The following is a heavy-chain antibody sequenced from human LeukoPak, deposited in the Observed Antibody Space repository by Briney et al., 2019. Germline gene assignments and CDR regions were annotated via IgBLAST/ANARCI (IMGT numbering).Heavy chain of an antibody. CDR1: GGSISSYY. CDR3: ARDGMNYYDSSGYYFFDY. Sequence: SETLSLTCTVSGGSISSYYWSWIRQPAGKGLEWIGRIYTSGSTNYNPSLKSRVTMSVDTSKNQFSLKLSSVTAADTAVYYCARDGMNYYDSSGYYFFDYWGQGTLVTVSS. D-gene: IGHD3-22*01. J-gene: IGHJ4*02. V-gene: IGHV4-4*07. CDR2: IYTSGST.